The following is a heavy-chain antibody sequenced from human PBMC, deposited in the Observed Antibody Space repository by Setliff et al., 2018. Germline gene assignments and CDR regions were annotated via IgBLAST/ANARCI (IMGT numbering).Heavy chain of an antibody. D-gene: IGHD2-2*01. CDR2: INNYNFNT. V-gene: IGHV1-18*01. Sequence: GASVKVSCKSSGFTFTDYGITWVRQVPGQGLEWMGWINNYNFNTQYAQKFQDRVTLTADTSTNTAYMELRSLISDDTAVYYCSRLVRYCTRTTCQRASGAELWGQGSLVTVSS. J-gene: IGHJ4*02. CDR1: GFTFTDYG. CDR3: SRLVRYCTRTTCQRASGAEL.